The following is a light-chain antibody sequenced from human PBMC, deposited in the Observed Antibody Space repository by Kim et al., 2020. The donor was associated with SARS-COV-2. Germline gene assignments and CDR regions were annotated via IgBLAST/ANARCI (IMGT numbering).Light chain of an antibody. CDR1: QSLLHSDGESY. CDR2: VSS. CDR3: MQSVELPLT. V-gene: IGKV2D-29*02. Sequence: DIVMTQTPLSLSVIPGQPASISCKSSQSLLHSDGESYLYWYLQRPGQSPHLLIYVSSKRFSGVPDRISGSGSGTDFTLRISRVEAEDVGIYFCMQSVELPLTFGGGTKLEI. J-gene: IGKJ4*01.